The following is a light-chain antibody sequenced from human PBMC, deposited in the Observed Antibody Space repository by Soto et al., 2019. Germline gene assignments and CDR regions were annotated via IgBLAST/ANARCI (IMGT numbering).Light chain of an antibody. Sequence: QSALTQPASVSGSPRQSITISCTGTSSDVGSYNLVSWYQQHPGKAPKLMIYEVNKRPSGVSNRFSGSKSGNTASLTISGLQAEDEADYYCCSYAGSSTLVFGGGTKVTVL. CDR3: CSYAGSSTLV. V-gene: IGLV2-23*02. J-gene: IGLJ2*01. CDR2: EVN. CDR1: SSDVGSYNL.